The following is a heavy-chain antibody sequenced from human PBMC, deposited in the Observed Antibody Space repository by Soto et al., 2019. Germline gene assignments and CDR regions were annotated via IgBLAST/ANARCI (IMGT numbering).Heavy chain of an antibody. Sequence: ASVQVSCKVSGYTLTELSMHWVRQAPGKGLEWMGGFDPEDGETIYAQKFQGRVNMTEDTSTDTACMELSSLRSEDTAVYYCATLAFGIWGQGTMVTV. CDR1: GYTLTELS. J-gene: IGHJ3*02. CDR2: FDPEDGET. CDR3: ATLAFGI. D-gene: IGHD3-10*01. V-gene: IGHV1-24*01.